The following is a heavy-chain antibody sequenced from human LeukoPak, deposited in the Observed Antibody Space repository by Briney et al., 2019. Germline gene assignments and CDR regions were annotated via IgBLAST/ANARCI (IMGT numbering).Heavy chain of an antibody. V-gene: IGHV4-4*02. Sequence: SETLSLTCAVSGGSISSSNWWSWVRQPPGKGLEWIGEIYHSGSTNYNPSLKSRVTMSVDTSKNQFSLKLSSVTAADTAVYYCARVYRNWFDPWGQGTLVTVSS. J-gene: IGHJ5*02. CDR2: IYHSGST. CDR3: ARVYRNWFDP. D-gene: IGHD3-16*02. CDR1: GGSISSSNW.